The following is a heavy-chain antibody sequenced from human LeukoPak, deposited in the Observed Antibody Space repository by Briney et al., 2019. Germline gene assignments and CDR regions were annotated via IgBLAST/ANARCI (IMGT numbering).Heavy chain of an antibody. Sequence: GESLKISCKGSGYSFTSYWIGWVRQMPGKGLEWMGIIYPGDSDTRYSPSFQGQVTISADKSISTAYLQWSSLKASDTAMYYGARHEGYCSSTSCYYYYYGMDVWGQGTTVTVSS. CDR3: ARHEGYCSSTSCYYYYYGMDV. CDR2: IYPGDSDT. CDR1: GYSFTSYW. V-gene: IGHV5-51*01. J-gene: IGHJ6*02. D-gene: IGHD2-2*01.